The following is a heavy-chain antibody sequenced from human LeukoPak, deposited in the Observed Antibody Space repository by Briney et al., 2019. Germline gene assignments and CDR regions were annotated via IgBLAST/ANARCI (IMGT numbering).Heavy chain of an antibody. V-gene: IGHV4-4*09. CDR1: GDSTSSYY. J-gene: IGHJ6*02. Sequence: SETLSLTCTVSGDSTSSYYWSWIRQPPGKGLEWIRYIYTSGSTNYNPSLKSRVTISVDTSKNQFSLKLSSVTAADTAVYYCARELWFGDYYYGMDVWGQGTTVTVSS. D-gene: IGHD3-10*01. CDR2: IYTSGST. CDR3: ARELWFGDYYYGMDV.